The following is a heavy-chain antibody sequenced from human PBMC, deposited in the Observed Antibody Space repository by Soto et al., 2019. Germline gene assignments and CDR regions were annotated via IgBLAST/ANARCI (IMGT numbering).Heavy chain of an antibody. CDR2: ISYDGSYQ. CDR3: AQDERSGRVTRPDH. D-gene: IGHD3-22*01. V-gene: IGHV3-30*18. Sequence: PGGSLRLSCAASGFTFKSYGMHWVRQAPGKGLEWVAVISYDGSYQYYSDSVNGRFTISRDNSKNSLNLQMNSLRVGDSVMYYCAQDERSGRVTRPDHWGQGTLVTVS. CDR1: GFTFKSYG. J-gene: IGHJ4*02.